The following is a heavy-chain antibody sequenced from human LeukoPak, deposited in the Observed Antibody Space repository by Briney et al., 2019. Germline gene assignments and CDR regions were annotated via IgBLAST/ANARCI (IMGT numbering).Heavy chain of an antibody. D-gene: IGHD6-19*01. V-gene: IGHV3-23*01. CDR3: AKSMTLQWRGFFDL. Sequence: GGSLRLSCAASGFTFNNYAMSWVRQAPGKGLEWVSTISDSGANTYYADSVRGRFTISRDNSKNTLYLQKNSLRADDTAIYYCAKSMTLQWRGFFDLWGRGTHVTVSS. CDR1: GFTFNNYA. J-gene: IGHJ2*01. CDR2: ISDSGANT.